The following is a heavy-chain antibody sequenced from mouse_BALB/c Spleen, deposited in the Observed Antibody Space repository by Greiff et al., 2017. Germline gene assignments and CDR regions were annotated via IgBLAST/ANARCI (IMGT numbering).Heavy chain of an antibody. Sequence: EVKVVESGGGLVQPGGSRKLSCAASGFTFSSFGMHWVRQAPEKGLEWVAYISSGSSTIYYADTVKGRFTISRDNPKNTLFLQMTSLRSEDTAMYYCARGAVVAPFDYWGQGTTLTVSS. V-gene: IGHV5-17*02. J-gene: IGHJ2*01. CDR2: ISSGSSTI. D-gene: IGHD1-1*01. CDR1: GFTFSSFG. CDR3: ARGAVVAPFDY.